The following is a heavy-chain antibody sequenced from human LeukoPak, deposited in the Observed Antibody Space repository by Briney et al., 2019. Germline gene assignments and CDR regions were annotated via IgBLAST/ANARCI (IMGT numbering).Heavy chain of an antibody. Sequence: GGSLRLSCEASGFTFSSYSMNWVRQAPGKGLEWVSFISGSSSIIHYADSVQGRFTISRDNAKNSLYLQMNSLRAEDTAVYYCARSGTTYYYDSGSRIWGQGTIVTVSS. CDR1: GFTFSSYS. CDR3: ARSGTTYYYDSGSRI. CDR2: ISGSSSII. D-gene: IGHD3-22*01. V-gene: IGHV3-48*04. J-gene: IGHJ3*02.